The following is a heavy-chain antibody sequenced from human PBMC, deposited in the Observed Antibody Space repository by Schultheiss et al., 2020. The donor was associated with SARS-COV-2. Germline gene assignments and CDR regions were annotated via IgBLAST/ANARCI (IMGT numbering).Heavy chain of an antibody. D-gene: IGHD2-15*01. V-gene: IGHV1-2*02. Sequence: ASVKVSCKASGYTFTGYYMHWVRQAPGQGLEWMGWIDPKSGATANAQTFQARFTMTGDTSINTASMELSRLNSGETAVYYCARGGDYSPMDVWGQGTTVTVSS. CDR3: ARGGDYSPMDV. J-gene: IGHJ6*02. CDR2: IDPKSGAT. CDR1: GYTFTGYY.